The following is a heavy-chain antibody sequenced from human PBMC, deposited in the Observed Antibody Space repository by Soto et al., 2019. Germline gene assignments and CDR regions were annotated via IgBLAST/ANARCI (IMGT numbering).Heavy chain of an antibody. D-gene: IGHD1-26*01. CDR2: ISGSGGST. Sequence: EVQLLESGGGLVQPGGSLRLSCAASGFTFSSYAMSWVRQAPGKGLEWVSAISGSGGSTYYADSVKGRFTISRDNSKNTLYLRMNSLRAEDTAVYYCAKAGSYSTGPFDYWGQGTLVTVSS. CDR3: AKAGSYSTGPFDY. J-gene: IGHJ4*02. CDR1: GFTFSSYA. V-gene: IGHV3-23*01.